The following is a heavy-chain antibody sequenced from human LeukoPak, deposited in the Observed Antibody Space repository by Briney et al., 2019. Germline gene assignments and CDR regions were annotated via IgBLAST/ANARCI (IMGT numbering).Heavy chain of an antibody. CDR1: GFTFTSSA. CDR3: AAFLGSGYYYVSDAFDI. Sequence: SVKVSCKASGFTFTSSAMQWVRQARGQRLEWIGWIVVGSGNTNYAQKFQERVTFTRDMSTSTAYMELSSLRSEDTAVYYCAAFLGSGYYYVSDAFDIWGQGTMVTVSS. D-gene: IGHD3-22*01. V-gene: IGHV1-58*02. CDR2: IVVGSGNT. J-gene: IGHJ3*02.